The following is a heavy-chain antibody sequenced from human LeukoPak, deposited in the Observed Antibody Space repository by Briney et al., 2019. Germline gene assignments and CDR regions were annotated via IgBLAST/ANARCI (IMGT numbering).Heavy chain of an antibody. J-gene: IGHJ6*03. CDR2: IYYSGST. CDR1: AGSISRSSYY. V-gene: IGHV4-39*01. D-gene: IGHD3-10*01. Sequence: TETLSLTCTVSAGSISRSSYYWGWIRQPPGKGLEWIGSIYYSGSTYYNPSLKSRVTISVDTSKNQFSLKLSSVTAADTAVYYCARMALHGVNYYYYMDVWGKGTTVTVSS. CDR3: ARMALHGVNYYYYMDV.